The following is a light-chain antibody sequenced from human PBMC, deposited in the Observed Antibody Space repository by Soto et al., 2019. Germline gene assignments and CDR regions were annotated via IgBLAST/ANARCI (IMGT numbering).Light chain of an antibody. CDR3: QQYGSSPFT. Sequence: EIVLTQSPGTLSLSPGERATLSCRASQSVTINYLAWYQQKPGQAPRLLVYGASTRGTGIPDRFSGSGSGTDFTLTISRLEPEDFAVYYCQQYGSSPFTFGPGTKVDIK. V-gene: IGKV3-20*01. CDR1: QSVTINY. J-gene: IGKJ3*01. CDR2: GAS.